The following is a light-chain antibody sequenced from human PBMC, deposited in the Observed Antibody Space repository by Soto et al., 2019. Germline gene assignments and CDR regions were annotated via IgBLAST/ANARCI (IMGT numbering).Light chain of an antibody. CDR3: ELYGSSPLT. V-gene: IGKV3-20*01. J-gene: IGKJ4*01. CDR2: SAS. Sequence: TRWRGTVSLSIGERGTLSCRVSQSVSSSYLAWYQQKPGQAPRLLIYSASSRATGIPDRFSGSGSGTDFTLTISRLEPGDFSVYFCELYGSSPLTFGGGTKVDIK. CDR1: QSVSSSY.